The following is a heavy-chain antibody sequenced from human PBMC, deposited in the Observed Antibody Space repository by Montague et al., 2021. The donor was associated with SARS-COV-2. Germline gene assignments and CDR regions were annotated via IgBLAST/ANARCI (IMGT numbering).Heavy chain of an antibody. CDR2: SNYRGST. CDR3: ARGILSMNKAVVVLFGGIYCLDA. J-gene: IGHJ5*02. CDR1: GGSFSNYY. D-gene: IGHD2-15*01. V-gene: IGHV4-34*01. Sequence: SETLSLTCAVYGGSFSNYYWSWIRQPPGKGLEWIGDSNYRGSTNYNPSLKSRVTTSVDTSKNQFSLKLNSVTAADTAVYYCARGILSMNKAVVVLFGGIYCLDAWGQGTLVAVSS.